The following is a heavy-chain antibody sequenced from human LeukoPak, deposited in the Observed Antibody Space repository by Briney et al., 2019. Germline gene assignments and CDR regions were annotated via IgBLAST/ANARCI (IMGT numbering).Heavy chain of an antibody. CDR1: GFTFSSYG. V-gene: IGHV3-30*02. Sequence: GGSLRLSCAASGFTFSSYGMHWVRQAPGKGLEWVAFIRYDGSNTYYADSVKGRFTISRDNSKNTLYLQMNSLRAEDTAVYYCAKERDTAMVTIDYWGQGTLVTVSS. CDR2: IRYDGSNT. D-gene: IGHD5-18*01. CDR3: AKERDTAMVTIDY. J-gene: IGHJ4*02.